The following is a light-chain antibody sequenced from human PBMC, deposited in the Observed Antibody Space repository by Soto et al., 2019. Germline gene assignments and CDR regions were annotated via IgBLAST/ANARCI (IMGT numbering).Light chain of an antibody. V-gene: IGLV2-14*01. Sequence: QSVLTQPASVSGSPGQSITISCTGTSSDVGGYNYVSWYQQHPGKAPKLMIYDVSIRPSGVSNRFSGSKSGNTASLTISGLQADDEADSYCSSYTSSSALDVFGTGTKVTVL. CDR3: SSYTSSSALDV. CDR2: DVS. J-gene: IGLJ1*01. CDR1: SSDVGGYNY.